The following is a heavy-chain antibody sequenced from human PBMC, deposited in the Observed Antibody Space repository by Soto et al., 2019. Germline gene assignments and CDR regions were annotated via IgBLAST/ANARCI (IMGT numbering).Heavy chain of an antibody. J-gene: IGHJ2*01. CDR1: GFTFSSYS. Sequence: EVQLVESGGGLVKPGGSLRLSCAASGFTFSSYSMNWVRQAPGKGLEWVSSISGSSSYIYYADSVKGRFTISRDNAKNSLYLQMNSLRAEDTAVYYCARDGVAAAGNWYFDLWGRGTLVTVSS. CDR3: ARDGVAAAGNWYFDL. D-gene: IGHD6-13*01. V-gene: IGHV3-21*01. CDR2: ISGSSSYI.